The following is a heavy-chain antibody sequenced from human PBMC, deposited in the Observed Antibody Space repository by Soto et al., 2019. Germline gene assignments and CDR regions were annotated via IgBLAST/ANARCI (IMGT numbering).Heavy chain of an antibody. J-gene: IGHJ6*01. D-gene: IGHD2-15*01. CDR3: ARAPGGYYYGMDV. V-gene: IGHV1-69*13. CDR1: GGTFSSYA. Sequence: GASVKVSCKASGGTFSSYAISWVLQAPGQGLEWMGGIIPIFGTANYAQKFQGRVTITADESTSTAYMELSSLRSEDTAVYYCARAPGGYYYGMDVWGQGTTVTVSS. CDR2: IIPIFGTA.